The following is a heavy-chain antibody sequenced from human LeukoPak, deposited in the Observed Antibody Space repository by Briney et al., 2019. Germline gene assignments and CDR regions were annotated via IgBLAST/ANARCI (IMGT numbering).Heavy chain of an antibody. CDR2: ISGTGGST. Sequence: PGGSLRLSCAASGFTFSNYAMSWVRQAPGKGLEWVSSISGTGGSTYYADSVKGRFTISRDNSNNTLFLQMNSLRAEDTAVYYCAKVRTGHYFDYRGQGTLVTVSS. CDR3: AKVRTGHYFDY. CDR1: GFTFSNYA. V-gene: IGHV3-23*01. J-gene: IGHJ4*02. D-gene: IGHD1-1*01.